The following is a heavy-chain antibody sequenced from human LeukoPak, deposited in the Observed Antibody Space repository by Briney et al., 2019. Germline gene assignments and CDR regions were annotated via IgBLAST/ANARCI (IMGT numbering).Heavy chain of an antibody. CDR1: GFTFDDYA. CDR2: ISWNSGSI. CDR3: AKDRWAAADHIDY. J-gene: IGHJ4*02. D-gene: IGHD6-13*01. V-gene: IGHV3-9*01. Sequence: SLRLSCAASGFTFDDYAMHWVRQAPGKGLEWVSGISWNSGSIGYADSVKGRFTISRDNAKNSLYLQMNSLRAEDTALYYCAKDRWAAADHIDYWGQGTLVTVSS.